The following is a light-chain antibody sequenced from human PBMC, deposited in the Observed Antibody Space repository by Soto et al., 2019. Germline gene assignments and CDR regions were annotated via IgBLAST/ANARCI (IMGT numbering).Light chain of an antibody. CDR1: QSVRTK. V-gene: IGKV3D-15*01. CDR3: QQYNNWPTWT. J-gene: IGKJ1*01. CDR2: GAS. Sequence: EIVLTQSRGTLSLSPPERAYLXYRASQSVRTKVAWYQQTPGQAPRLLIYGASSRATGIPARFSGSGSGTEFTLTISSLQSEDFAVYYCQQYNNWPTWTFGQGTKVDIK.